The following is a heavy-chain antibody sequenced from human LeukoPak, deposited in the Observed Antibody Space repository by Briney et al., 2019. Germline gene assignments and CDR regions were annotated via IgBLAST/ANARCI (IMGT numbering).Heavy chain of an antibody. CDR2: IGTAGDT. CDR1: GLSVSNSD. J-gene: IGHJ3*02. CDR3: TRERTAVTGLDAFDI. Sequence: QPGGSLRLSCAASGLSVSNSDMHWVRQSIGKGLEWVSGIGTAGDTHYPDSVKGRFTISRESAKNSLYLQMNSLRAEDTAVYYCTRERTAVTGLDAFDIWGQGTTVTVSS. V-gene: IGHV3-13*01. D-gene: IGHD4-11*01.